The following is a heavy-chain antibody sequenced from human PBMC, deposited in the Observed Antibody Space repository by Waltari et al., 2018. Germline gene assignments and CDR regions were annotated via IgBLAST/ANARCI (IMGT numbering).Heavy chain of an antibody. D-gene: IGHD3-10*01. V-gene: IGHV3-30-3*01. CDR2: ISYDGSNK. CDR1: GFPSGSYA. J-gene: IGHJ4*02. Sequence: QVQLVESGGGVVQPGRSLRPSCAASGFPSGSYAMHWVRQAPGKGLEWVAVISYDGSNKYYADSVKGRFTISRDNSKNTLYLQMNSLRAEDTAVYYCARDKGFGVFDYWGQGTLVTVSS. CDR3: ARDKGFGVFDY.